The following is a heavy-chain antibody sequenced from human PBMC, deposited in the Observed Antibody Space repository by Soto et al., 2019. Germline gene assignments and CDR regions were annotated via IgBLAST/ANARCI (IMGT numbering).Heavy chain of an antibody. D-gene: IGHD2-2*01. J-gene: IGHJ5*02. CDR1: GGSISSYY. CDR3: ARVVPAPYNWFDP. Sequence: QVQLQESGPGLVKPSETLSLTCTVSGGSISSYYWNWIRQPPGKGLEWIGYIYYSGSTNYNPSLKSRVTISVDTSKNQFSLKLSSVIAADTAVYYCARVVPAPYNWFDPWGQGTLVTVSS. V-gene: IGHV4-59*01. CDR2: IYYSGST.